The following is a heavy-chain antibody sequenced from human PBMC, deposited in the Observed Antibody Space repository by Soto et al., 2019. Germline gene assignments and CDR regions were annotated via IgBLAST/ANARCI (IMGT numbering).Heavy chain of an antibody. V-gene: IGHV1-8*01. CDR3: ASGYYGSGSRDYYYYGMDV. CDR2: MNPNSGNT. CDR1: GYTFTSYD. J-gene: IGHJ6*02. D-gene: IGHD3-10*01. Sequence: QVQLVQSGAEVKKPGASVKVSCKASGYTFTSYDINWVRQATGQGLEWMGWMNPNSGNTDYAQKFQGRVTMTRNTSISTAYMELSSLRSEDTAVYYCASGYYGSGSRDYYYYGMDVWGQGTTVTVSS.